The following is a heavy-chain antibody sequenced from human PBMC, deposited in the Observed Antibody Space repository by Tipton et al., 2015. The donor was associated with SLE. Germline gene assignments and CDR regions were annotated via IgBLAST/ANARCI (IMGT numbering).Heavy chain of an antibody. CDR2: IYYSGST. J-gene: IGHJ4*02. D-gene: IGHD6-13*01. CDR3: ARDSGYSSSWYGDY. Sequence: TLSLTCTVSCGSISSYYWSWIRQPPGKGLELIGYIYYSGSTNYNPSLKSRVTISVDRSKNQFSLKLSSVTAADTAVYYCARDSGYSSSWYGDYWGQGTLVTVSS. CDR1: CGSISSYY. V-gene: IGHV4-59*12.